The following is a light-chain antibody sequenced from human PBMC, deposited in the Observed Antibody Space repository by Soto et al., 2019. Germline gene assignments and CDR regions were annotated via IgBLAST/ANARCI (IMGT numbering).Light chain of an antibody. V-gene: IGLV2-8*01. J-gene: IGLJ2*01. CDR2: EVS. CDR3: SSYAGSNNVV. Sequence: QSALTQPPSASGSPGQSVTISCTGTSSDVGGYNYVSWYQQHPGKAPKLMIYEVSRRPLGVPDRFSGSKSGNTASLTVSGLQAEDEAEYYCSSYAGSNNVVFGGGTQLTVL. CDR1: SSDVGGYNY.